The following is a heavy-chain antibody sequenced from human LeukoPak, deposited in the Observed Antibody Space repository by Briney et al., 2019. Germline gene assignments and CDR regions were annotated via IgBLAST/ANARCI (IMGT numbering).Heavy chain of an antibody. CDR1: GFTFSSYS. V-gene: IGHV3-21*01. CDR3: ARDQLELRAFDI. D-gene: IGHD1-7*01. Sequence: GGSLRLSCAASGFTFSSYSMNWVRQAPGKGLEWVSSISSSSSYIYYADSVKGRFTISRDNAKNSLYLQMNSLRAEDTAVYYCARDQLELRAFDIRGQGTMATVSS. CDR2: ISSSSSYI. J-gene: IGHJ3*02.